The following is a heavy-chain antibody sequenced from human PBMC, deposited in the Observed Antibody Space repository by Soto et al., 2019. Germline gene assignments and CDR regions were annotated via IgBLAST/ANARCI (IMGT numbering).Heavy chain of an antibody. CDR1: GDSVNSGRYY. CDR3: ARDLHGDPYY. Sequence: SETLSLTCTVSGDSVNSGRYYWSWIRQPPGKGLEWMGYIYYSGSTSYNPSLKSRVIISVDTSKNQFSLKLTSVTAADTAVYYCARDLHGDPYYWGQGTLVTVSS. D-gene: IGHD4-17*01. CDR2: IYYSGST. V-gene: IGHV4-61*01. J-gene: IGHJ4*02.